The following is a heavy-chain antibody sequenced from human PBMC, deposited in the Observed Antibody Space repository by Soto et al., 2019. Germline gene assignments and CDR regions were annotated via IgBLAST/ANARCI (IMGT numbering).Heavy chain of an antibody. CDR3: TRSLAIDFDS. V-gene: IGHV3-49*04. Sequence: GGSLRLSCSASGFNFGAYAMSWVRQPPGKGLEWVGFIRREAYGGTTDYAASVKGRFTISRDDSKSIAYLQMNSLEIEDTAVYYCTRSLAIDFDSWGQGTLVTVSS. CDR2: IRREAYGGTT. CDR1: GFNFGAYA. J-gene: IGHJ4*02.